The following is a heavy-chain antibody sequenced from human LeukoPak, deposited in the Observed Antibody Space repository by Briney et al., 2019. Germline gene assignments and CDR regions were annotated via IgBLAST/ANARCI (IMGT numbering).Heavy chain of an antibody. J-gene: IGHJ4*02. CDR1: GGSISSGGYY. CDR2: IYHTGDT. D-gene: IGHD7-27*01. V-gene: IGHV4-30-2*01. Sequence: PSETLSLTCTVSGGSISSGGYYWSWIRQPPGKGLEWIGYIYHTGDTYYNPSLKSRVTISIDTSKNQFSLKLSSVTAADTAVYYCARDGEWPTYYFDYWGQGTLVTVSS. CDR3: ARDGEWPTYYFDY.